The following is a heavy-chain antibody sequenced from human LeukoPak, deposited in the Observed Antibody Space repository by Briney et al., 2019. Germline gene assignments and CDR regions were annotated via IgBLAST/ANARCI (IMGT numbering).Heavy chain of an antibody. Sequence: GGSLRFSCAASGFPFSNNVMTWVRQAPGRGLDWLSAISGGGGDTYYADSVKGRFTISRDNSKNILYLQMSSLTAEDTAVYYCAKTFPYGTTWFGFCDYWGQGALVTVSS. CDR1: GFPFSNNV. V-gene: IGHV3-23*01. CDR2: ISGGGGDT. D-gene: IGHD3-10*01. J-gene: IGHJ4*02. CDR3: AKTFPYGTTWFGFCDY.